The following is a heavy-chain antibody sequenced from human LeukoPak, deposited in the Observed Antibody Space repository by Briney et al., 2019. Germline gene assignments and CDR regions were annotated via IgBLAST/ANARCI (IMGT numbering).Heavy chain of an antibody. CDR1: GFTFSSYS. V-gene: IGHV3-48*01. J-gene: IGHJ4*02. CDR3: ARGGDY. Sequence: PGGSLRLSCAASGFTFSSYSMNWVRQAPGKGLEWVSYISSSSSTIYHANSVKGRFTISRDNSKNILYLQMNSLRTEDTAVYYCARGGDYWGQGALVTVSS. CDR2: ISSSSSTI.